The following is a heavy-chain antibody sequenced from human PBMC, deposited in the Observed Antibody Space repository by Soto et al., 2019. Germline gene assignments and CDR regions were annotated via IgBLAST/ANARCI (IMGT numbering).Heavy chain of an antibody. CDR2: IWYDGTQK. Sequence: GGSLRLSCEASGFTFNTYSMHWVRQPPGKGLEWLAAIWYDGTQKYYADSVKGRFIISRDNSKKALYLEMNSLRAEDTAVYYCARAGGTTVTGLWHFDSWGQGTLVTVS. CDR3: ARAGGTTVTGLWHFDS. J-gene: IGHJ4*02. CDR1: GFTFNTYS. V-gene: IGHV3-33*01. D-gene: IGHD4-17*01.